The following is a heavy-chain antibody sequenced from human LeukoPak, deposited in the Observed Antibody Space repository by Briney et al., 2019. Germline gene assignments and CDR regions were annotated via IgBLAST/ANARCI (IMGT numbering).Heavy chain of an antibody. CDR2: VSHSGTT. Sequence: SETLSLTCTVSGYSINSGYYWGWIRQPPGKGLEWIGAVSHSGTTYYNPSLKSRVTISIDPSKNQFSLKLNSVIVADTAVYYCGRDQDYYGSGSHGPDHWGQGILVTV. CDR1: GYSINSGYY. V-gene: IGHV4-38-2*02. D-gene: IGHD3-10*01. J-gene: IGHJ5*02. CDR3: GRDQDYYGSGSHGPDH.